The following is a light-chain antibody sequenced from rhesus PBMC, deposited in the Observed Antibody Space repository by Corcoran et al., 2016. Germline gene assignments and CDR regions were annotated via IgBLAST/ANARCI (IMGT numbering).Light chain of an antibody. CDR1: SSYIGCYNY. J-gene: IGLJ6*01. CDR2: EVS. Sequence: QAALTQPRSVSGSPGQSVTSSCTGTSSYIGCYNYVSWYQQHPGTAPKLMIYEVSKRPSGVSDRFSGSKSGNTASLTISGLQAEDEADYYCCSYAGSYTFVFGSGTNLTVL. CDR3: CSYAGSYTFV. V-gene: IGLV2-32*01.